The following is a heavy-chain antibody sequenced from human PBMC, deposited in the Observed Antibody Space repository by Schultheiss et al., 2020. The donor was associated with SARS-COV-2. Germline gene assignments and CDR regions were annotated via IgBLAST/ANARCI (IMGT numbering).Heavy chain of an antibody. J-gene: IGHJ4*02. CDR3: AKEIPVGYDFWSGYFDY. V-gene: IGHV3-30*18. CDR2: ISYDGSNK. D-gene: IGHD3-3*01. Sequence: GGSLRLSCAASGFTFSSYGMHWVRQAPGKGLEWVAVISYDGSNKYYADSVKGRFTISRDNSKNTLYLQMNSLRAEDTAVYYCAKEIPVGYDFWSGYFDYWGQGTLVTVSS. CDR1: GFTFSSYG.